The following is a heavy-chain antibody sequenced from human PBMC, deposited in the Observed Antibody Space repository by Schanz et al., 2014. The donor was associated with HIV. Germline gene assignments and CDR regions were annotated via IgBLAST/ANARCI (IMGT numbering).Heavy chain of an antibody. CDR1: GFTFSDHG. J-gene: IGHJ6*02. CDR2: ISYDGNNQ. Sequence: QVQLVESGGGVVQPGRSLRLSCAASGFTFSDHGMHWVRQAPGKGLEWVAAISYDGNNQFYADSVKGRFTISRDNARNTLYLQMNSLRSEDTALYYCARDRLVWFGEFNGLDVWGQGTTV. CDR3: ARDRLVWFGEFNGLDV. V-gene: IGHV3-30*03. D-gene: IGHD3-10*01.